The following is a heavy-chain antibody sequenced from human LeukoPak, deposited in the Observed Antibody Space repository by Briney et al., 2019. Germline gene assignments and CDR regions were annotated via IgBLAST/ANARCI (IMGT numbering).Heavy chain of an antibody. CDR3: VGWVFLGESGHCDY. Sequence: PGGSLRLSCVASGFSSSTYIVSRVRQAPEKGLEWVSIITRSGGTYYADSVKGRFTISRDNSKNTRYVQMNSLRAEDTAVYYCVGWVFLGESGHCDYWGQGTLVTVSS. V-gene: IGHV3-23*01. CDR2: ITRSGGT. CDR1: GFSSSTYI. J-gene: IGHJ4*02. D-gene: IGHD3-10*01.